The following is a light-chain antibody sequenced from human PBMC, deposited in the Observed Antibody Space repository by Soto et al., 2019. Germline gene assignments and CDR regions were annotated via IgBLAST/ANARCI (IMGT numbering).Light chain of an antibody. CDR1: QSARSS. V-gene: IGKV3-20*01. CDR2: GAS. CDR3: QQYGSSPRT. Sequence: EIVLTQSPGTLSLSPGERATLSCRASQSARSSLAWYQQKPGQAPRLLIYGASSRATGIPDRFAGSGSGTDFTLTITRLEPEDFAVYYCQQYGSSPRTFGQGTKVDIK. J-gene: IGKJ1*01.